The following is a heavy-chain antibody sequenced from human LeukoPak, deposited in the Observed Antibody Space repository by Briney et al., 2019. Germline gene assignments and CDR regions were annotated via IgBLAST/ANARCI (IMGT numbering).Heavy chain of an antibody. Sequence: ASVKVSCKASGYTFSSYYMHWVRQAPGQGLEWMGIIDPSGGSTSYAQKFQGRVTLTRDTSTSTVYMELSRLRSDDTAVYYCARGKMATILRFDYWGQGTLVTVSS. CDR2: IDPSGGST. CDR3: ARGKMATILRFDY. D-gene: IGHD5-24*01. J-gene: IGHJ4*02. V-gene: IGHV1-46*01. CDR1: GYTFSSYY.